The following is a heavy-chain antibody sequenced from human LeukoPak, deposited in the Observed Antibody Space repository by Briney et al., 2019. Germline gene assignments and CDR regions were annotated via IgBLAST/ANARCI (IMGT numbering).Heavy chain of an antibody. CDR3: ARNRDGYIDN. Sequence: SQTLSPTCAISGDSISSNIAAWSWIRQSPSRGLEWLGRAYYRSKWYNGYAVSVKSRITINPDTSQNQFSLHLNSVPPEDTAVYYCARNRDGYIDNWGQGTLVTVSS. V-gene: IGHV6-1*01. J-gene: IGHJ4*02. CDR2: AYYRSKWYN. CDR1: GDSISSNIAA. D-gene: IGHD5-24*01.